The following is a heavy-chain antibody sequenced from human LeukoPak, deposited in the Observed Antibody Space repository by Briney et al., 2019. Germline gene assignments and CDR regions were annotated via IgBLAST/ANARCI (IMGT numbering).Heavy chain of an antibody. Sequence: ASVKVSCKASSYTFTRYGISWVRQAPGQGLEWMGWISGSNGNTNYAQKLQGRVTMTTDTSTSTAYMELRSLRSDDTAVYYCARESGYYYDSSGYPTFDYWGQGTLVTVSS. V-gene: IGHV1-18*01. CDR3: ARESGYYYDSSGYPTFDY. CDR2: ISGSNGNT. J-gene: IGHJ4*02. CDR1: SYTFTRYG. D-gene: IGHD3-22*01.